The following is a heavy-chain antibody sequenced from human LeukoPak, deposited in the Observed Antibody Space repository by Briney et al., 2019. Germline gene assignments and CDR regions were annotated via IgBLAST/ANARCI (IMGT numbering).Heavy chain of an antibody. Sequence: GGSLRLSCAASGFTFSSYAMRWVRQAPGKGLEWVSAISGSGCSTYYPDSVKGRFTNSIDNSKNTLYLQMNSLRAEDTAAYYCAKESQWLVPPLDPWGEGTLVTVSS. CDR3: AKESQWLVPPLDP. V-gene: IGHV3-23*01. CDR2: ISGSGCST. CDR1: GFTFSSYA. D-gene: IGHD6-19*01. J-gene: IGHJ5*02.